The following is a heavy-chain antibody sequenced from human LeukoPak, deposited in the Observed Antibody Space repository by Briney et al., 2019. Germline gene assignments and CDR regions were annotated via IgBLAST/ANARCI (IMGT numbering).Heavy chain of an antibody. CDR1: GYTVTRYY. CDR2: INPSGGTT. J-gene: IGHJ5*02. CDR3: ARDGCIGYSSIWLGLLGWFDP. V-gene: IGHV1-46*01. D-gene: IGHD6-13*01. Sequence: ASVKVSCKASGYTVTRYYMHWVRQAPGQGLEWMGMINPSGGTTRYAQKFQGRVTMTRDTSTSTVYMELSSLRSEDTAVYYCARDGCIGYSSIWLGLLGWFDPWGQGTLVTVSS.